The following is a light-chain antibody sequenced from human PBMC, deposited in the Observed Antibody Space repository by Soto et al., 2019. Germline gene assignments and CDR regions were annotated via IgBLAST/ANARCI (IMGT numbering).Light chain of an antibody. CDR1: QSINSC. Sequence: DIQMTQSPSSLSASVGDRVTLTCRASQSINSCLNWYQQKPGKAPKVLIYAASSLQSGVPSRFSGSGSGTDFTLTISSLQPEDFATYYCQQSYSTLWTFGQGTKVEIK. CDR2: AAS. CDR3: QQSYSTLWT. V-gene: IGKV1-39*01. J-gene: IGKJ1*01.